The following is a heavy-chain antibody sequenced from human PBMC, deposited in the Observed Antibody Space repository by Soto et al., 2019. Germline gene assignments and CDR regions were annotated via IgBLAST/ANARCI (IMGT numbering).Heavy chain of an antibody. CDR1: GGTFSSYA. Sequence: QVQLVQSGAEVKKPGSSVKVSCKASGGTFSSYAISWVRQAPGQGLEWMGGIIPIFGTANYAQKFQGRVTXXAXEXXSTAYMELSSLRSEDTAVYYCEIVVVVAATFGCVYWGQGTLVTVSS. J-gene: IGHJ4*02. CDR3: EIVVVVAATFGCVY. D-gene: IGHD2-15*01. CDR2: IIPIFGTA. V-gene: IGHV1-69*12.